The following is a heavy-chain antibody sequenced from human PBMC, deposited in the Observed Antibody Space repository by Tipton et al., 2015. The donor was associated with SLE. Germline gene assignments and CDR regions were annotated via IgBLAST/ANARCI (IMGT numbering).Heavy chain of an antibody. CDR2: IYYSGST. D-gene: IGHD6-6*01. Sequence: TLSLTCAVSGYSISSGYYWGWIRQPPGKGLEWIGSIYYSGSTYYNPSLKSRVTISVDTSKNQFSLKLSSVTAADTAVYYCARRRHSSSSSSFDYWGQGTLVTVSS. J-gene: IGHJ4*02. V-gene: IGHV4-38-2*01. CDR1: GYSISSGYY. CDR3: ARRRHSSSSSSFDY.